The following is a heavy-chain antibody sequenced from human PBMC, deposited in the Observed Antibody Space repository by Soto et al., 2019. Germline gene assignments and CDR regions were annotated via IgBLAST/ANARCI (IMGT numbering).Heavy chain of an antibody. CDR3: ARRWGRTFDY. CDR1: GGTISSYY. Sequence: QVQLQESGPGLVKPSETLSLTCTVSGGTISSYYWSWIRQPPGKGLQWIGYIYYSGSTNYNPSLKSRVTISVDTSKNQSSLKLSSVTAADTAVYYCARRWGRTFDYWGQGTLVTVSS. J-gene: IGHJ4*02. V-gene: IGHV4-59*08. D-gene: IGHD7-27*01. CDR2: IYYSGST.